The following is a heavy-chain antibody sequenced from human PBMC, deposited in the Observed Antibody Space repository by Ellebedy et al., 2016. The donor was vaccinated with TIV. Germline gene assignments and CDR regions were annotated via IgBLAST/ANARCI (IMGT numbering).Heavy chain of an antibody. CDR1: GFTFSIYW. CDR2: INGDGGFT. V-gene: IGHV3-74*01. CDR3: STLSDTGY. Sequence: GESLKISCAASGFTFSIYWMNWIRQAPGKGLVWLSRINGDGGFTSHADFVKGRFTISRDNAKNTLYLQMNSLKAEDTAMYYCSTLSDTGYWGHGTLVTVSS. J-gene: IGHJ4*01. D-gene: IGHD2-21*02.